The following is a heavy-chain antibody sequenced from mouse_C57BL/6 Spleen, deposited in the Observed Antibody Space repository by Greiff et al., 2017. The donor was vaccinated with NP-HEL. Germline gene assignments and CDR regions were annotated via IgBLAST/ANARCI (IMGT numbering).Heavy chain of an antibody. V-gene: IGHV5-17*01. D-gene: IGHD2-4*01. CDR1: GFTFSDYG. CDR3: ARPPLYYDNYFDY. Sequence: DVHLVESGGGLVKPGGSLKLSCAASGFTFSDYGMHWVRQAPEKGLEWVAYISSGSSTIYYADTVKGRFTISRDNAKNTLFLQMTSLRSEDTAMYYCARPPLYYDNYFDYWGQGTTLTVSS. J-gene: IGHJ2*01. CDR2: ISSGSSTI.